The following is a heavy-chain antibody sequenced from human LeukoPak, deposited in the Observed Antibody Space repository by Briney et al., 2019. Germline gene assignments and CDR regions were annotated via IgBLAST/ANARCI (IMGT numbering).Heavy chain of an antibody. CDR2: ISVGGGDT. D-gene: IGHD3-16*01. J-gene: IGHJ4*02. Sequence: GGSLRLSCAASGFIFSSYVMGWVRQAPGKGLEWGSSISVGGGDTFASDSVKGRFTITRENSKNTLYLQMTRLRVEDTAAYFCAKLNLGEMAYFDSWGQGTLVTVSS. V-gene: IGHV3-23*01. CDR1: GFIFSSYV. CDR3: AKLNLGEMAYFDS.